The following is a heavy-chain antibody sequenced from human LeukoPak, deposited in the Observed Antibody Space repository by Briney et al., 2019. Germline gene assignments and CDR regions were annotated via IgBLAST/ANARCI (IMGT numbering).Heavy chain of an antibody. CDR1: GYSFTSYW. D-gene: IGHD3-22*01. J-gene: IGHJ4*02. CDR3: ARSLTYYYDSSGYSITYFDY. Sequence: GESLKISCKGSGYSFTSYWIGWVPQMPGKGLEWMGIIYPGDSDTRYSPSFQGQVTISADKSISTAYLQWSSLKASDTAMYHCARSLTYYYDSSGYSITYFDYWGQGTLVTVSS. CDR2: IYPGDSDT. V-gene: IGHV5-51*01.